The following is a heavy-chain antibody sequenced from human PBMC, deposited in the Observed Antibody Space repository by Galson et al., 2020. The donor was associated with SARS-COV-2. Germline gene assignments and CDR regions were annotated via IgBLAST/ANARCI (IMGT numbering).Heavy chain of an antibody. CDR2: IKSKTDGGTT. CDR3: TTDRPVLRYFDWYGMDV. CDR1: GFTFSNAW. Sequence: GGSLRLSCAASGFTFSNAWMSWVRQAPGKGLEWVGRIKSKTDGGTTDYAAPVKGRFTISRDDSKNTLYLQMNSLKTEDTAVYYCTTDRPVLRYFDWYGMDVWGQGTTVTVSS. V-gene: IGHV3-15*01. D-gene: IGHD3-9*01. J-gene: IGHJ6*02.